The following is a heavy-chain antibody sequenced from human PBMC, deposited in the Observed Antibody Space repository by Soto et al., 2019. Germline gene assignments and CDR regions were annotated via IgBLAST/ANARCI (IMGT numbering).Heavy chain of an antibody. CDR1: GFSLTTDDVG. V-gene: IGHV2-5*02. Sequence: SGPTLVNPTQTLTLTCTFSGFSLTTDDVGVGWIRQFPGKALDWLAVVYWDDDKRYSPSLKSRLTITKDTSKNQVFLTMSNMDPVDTATYYCAHTRYSISSFDYWGQGTLVTVSS. CDR2: VYWDDDK. J-gene: IGHJ4*02. CDR3: AHTRYSISSFDY. D-gene: IGHD6-6*01.